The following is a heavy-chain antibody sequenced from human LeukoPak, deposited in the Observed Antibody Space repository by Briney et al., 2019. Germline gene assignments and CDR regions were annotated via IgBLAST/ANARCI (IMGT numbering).Heavy chain of an antibody. D-gene: IGHD3-3*01. CDR2: IIPIFGTA. J-gene: IGHJ4*02. CDR3: AREAAFGVASDY. CDR1: GGTFSSYA. Sequence: SVKVSCKASGGTFSSYAISWVRQAPGQGLEWMGGIIPIFGTANYAQKFQGRVTITADESTSTAYMELSSLRSEDTAVYYCAREAAFGVASDYWGQGTLVTVSS. V-gene: IGHV1-69*13.